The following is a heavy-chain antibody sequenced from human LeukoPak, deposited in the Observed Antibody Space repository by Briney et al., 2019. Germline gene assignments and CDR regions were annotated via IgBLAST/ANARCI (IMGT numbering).Heavy chain of an antibody. V-gene: IGHV3-74*01. CDR3: AKIPIVVVVAATHFDY. J-gene: IGHJ4*02. D-gene: IGHD2-15*01. CDR1: GFTFSSYW. Sequence: GGSLRLSCAASGFTFSSYWMHWVRQAPGKGLLWVSRINSDGSVTTYADSVKGRFTISRDNSKNTLYLQMNSLRAEDTAVYYCAKIPIVVVVAATHFDYWGQGTLVTVSS. CDR2: INSDGSVT.